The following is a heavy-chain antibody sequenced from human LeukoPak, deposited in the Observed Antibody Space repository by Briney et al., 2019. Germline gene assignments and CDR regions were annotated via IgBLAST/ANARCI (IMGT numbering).Heavy chain of an antibody. D-gene: IGHD4-11*01. CDR1: GFTFSDYY. CDR2: ISSSGGST. V-gene: IGHV3-11*04. CDR3: AREGASDYNFDY. J-gene: IGHJ4*02. Sequence: GGSLRLSCAASGFTFSDYYVSWIRQAPGKGLEWVSHISSSGGSTSYADSVKGRFTISRDNAKKSLFLQMNSLRAEDTAVYYCAREGASDYNFDYWGQGTLVTVSS.